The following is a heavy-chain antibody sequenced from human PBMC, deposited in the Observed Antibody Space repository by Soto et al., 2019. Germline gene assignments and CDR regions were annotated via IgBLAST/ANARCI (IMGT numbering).Heavy chain of an antibody. V-gene: IGHV1-18*01. J-gene: IGHJ4*02. CDR3: ARDVGNGYGYGYGY. Sequence: QVQLVQSGAEVKKPGASVTVSCKVSGYTFTTYGVSWVRQAPGQGLEWMGWISTSNGDTNYAQKLQGRATMTTDTSPNTAYMEVRSLRSDDTAVYFCARDVGNGYGYGYGYWGQGTLVTVSS. D-gene: IGHD5-18*01. CDR1: GYTFTTYG. CDR2: ISTSNGDT.